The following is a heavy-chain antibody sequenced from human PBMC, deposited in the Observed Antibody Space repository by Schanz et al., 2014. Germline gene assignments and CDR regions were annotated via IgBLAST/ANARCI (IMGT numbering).Heavy chain of an antibody. V-gene: IGHV7-4-1*02. CDR3: ARGYCAGTSCPIFDY. CDR2: IDTGTGNP. CDR1: EYTFTRHY. Sequence: QVQLVQSGAEVKKPGTAVKVSCKASEYTFTRHYMHWVRQAPGQGLEWMGWIDTGTGNPTYAQGFTGRFVFSVDTSVSTAYLQINDLRDDDSAVYYCARGYCAGTSCPIFDYWGQGTLVTVSS. J-gene: IGHJ4*02. D-gene: IGHD2-2*01.